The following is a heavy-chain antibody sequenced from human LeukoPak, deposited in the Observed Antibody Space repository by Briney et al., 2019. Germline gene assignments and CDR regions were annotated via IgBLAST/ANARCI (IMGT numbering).Heavy chain of an antibody. V-gene: IGHV1-69*06. CDR3: ARVVRYFDWLAEAFDI. D-gene: IGHD3-9*01. J-gene: IGHJ3*02. CDR1: GGTFSSYA. Sequence: SVKVSCKASGGTFSSYAISWVRQAPGQGLEWMGVFIPIFGTANYAQKFQGRVTITADKSTSTAYMELSSLRSEDTAVYYCARVVRYFDWLAEAFDIWGQGTMVTVSS. CDR2: FIPIFGTA.